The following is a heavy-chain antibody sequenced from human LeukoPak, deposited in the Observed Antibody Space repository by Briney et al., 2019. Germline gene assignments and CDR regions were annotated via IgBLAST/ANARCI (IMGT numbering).Heavy chain of an antibody. V-gene: IGHV3-30*03. J-gene: IGHJ3*02. CDR2: ISYDGSNR. Sequence: GGSLRLSCAASGFTFSNYDMHWVRQAPGKGLEWVAVISYDGSNRYYVDSVKGRFTISRDNSKNTLYLQMNSLRAEDTAVYYCARVYSSGWSGDDAFDIWGQGTMVTVSS. D-gene: IGHD6-19*01. CDR3: ARVYSSGWSGDDAFDI. CDR1: GFTFSNYD.